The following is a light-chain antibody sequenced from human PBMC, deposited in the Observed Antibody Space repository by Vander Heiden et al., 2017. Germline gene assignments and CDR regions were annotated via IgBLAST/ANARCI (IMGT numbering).Light chain of an antibody. V-gene: IGKV2-28*01. Sequence: SVMTEPRLSLPVTPGEPPSISCSSSQSLLHSNGYNYLDWYLQKPGQSPQLLIYLGSNRASGVPDRFSGSGSGTDFTLKISRVEAEDVGVYYCKQDVQTPRAFGEGTKVEIK. J-gene: IGKJ1*01. CDR3: KQDVQTPRA. CDR2: LGS. CDR1: QSLLHSNGYNY.